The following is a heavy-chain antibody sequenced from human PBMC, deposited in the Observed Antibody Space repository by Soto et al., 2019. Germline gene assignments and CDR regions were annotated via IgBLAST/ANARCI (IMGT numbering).Heavy chain of an antibody. D-gene: IGHD2-21*02. CDR1: GFTFSSYG. CDR3: TRGMGALIIVTVYFDY. CDR2: IWYDGSNK. V-gene: IGHV3-33*01. Sequence: PGGTLRLSCAASGFTFSSYGMHWVRQAPGKGLEWVAGIWYDGSNKYYADSVKGRFTISRDNSKNMLYMQMNSLRVEDTAVYYCTRGMGALIIVTVYFDYWGQGTLVTVSS. J-gene: IGHJ4*02.